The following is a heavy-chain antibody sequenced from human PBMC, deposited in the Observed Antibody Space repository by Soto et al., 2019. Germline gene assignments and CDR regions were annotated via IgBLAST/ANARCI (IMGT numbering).Heavy chain of an antibody. V-gene: IGHV1-69*01. J-gene: IGHJ6*02. CDR2: IIPIFGTA. Sequence: QVQLVQSGAEVQKPGSSVKVSCKASGGTFSSYAISWVRQAPGQGLEWMGGIIPIFGTANYAQKFQGRVTITADESTSTAYMELSSLRSEDTAVYYCARARGKGYDILTGNYYYYGMDVWGQGTTVTVSS. D-gene: IGHD3-9*01. CDR3: ARARGKGYDILTGNYYYYGMDV. CDR1: GGTFSSYA.